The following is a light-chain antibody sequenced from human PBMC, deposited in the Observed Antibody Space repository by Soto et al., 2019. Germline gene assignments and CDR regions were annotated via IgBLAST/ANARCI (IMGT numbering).Light chain of an antibody. CDR3: QSYDTSLSGPRV. Sequence: QSVLTQPPSVSGAPGQSVTISCTGSSSNIGAGYDVHWYQQLPGTDPRLLIYGNSNRPSGVTDRFSGSKSGTSASLAITGVQAEDEADYYCQSYDTSLSGPRVFGTGTKVTVL. V-gene: IGLV1-40*01. J-gene: IGLJ1*01. CDR2: GNS. CDR1: SSNIGAGYD.